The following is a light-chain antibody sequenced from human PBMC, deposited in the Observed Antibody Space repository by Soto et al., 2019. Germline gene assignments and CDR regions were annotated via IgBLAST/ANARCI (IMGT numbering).Light chain of an antibody. CDR2: AAS. V-gene: IGKV1-39*01. J-gene: IGKJ1*01. CDR1: QGISTY. Sequence: LPLYQSSLSASVGDRVTITCRASQGISTYLNWYLQKPGKAPKLLIYAASSLQSGVPSRFSGSGSETDFTRTISSLQPEDFATYSCQQSYSTTWTFGQGTKVDIK. CDR3: QQSYSTTWT.